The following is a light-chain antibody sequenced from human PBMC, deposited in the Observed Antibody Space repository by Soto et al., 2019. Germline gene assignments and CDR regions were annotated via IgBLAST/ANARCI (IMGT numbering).Light chain of an antibody. CDR1: SSDVGSYNL. CDR3: CSYAGSSTPYV. V-gene: IGLV2-23*02. Sequence: QSVLTQPASVSGSPGQSITISCTGTSSDVGSYNLVSWYQQHPGKAPKLMIYEVSKRPSGVSNRFSGSKSGNTASLTISGRQAEDEADYYCCSYAGSSTPYVFGTGTKVTVL. J-gene: IGLJ1*01. CDR2: EVS.